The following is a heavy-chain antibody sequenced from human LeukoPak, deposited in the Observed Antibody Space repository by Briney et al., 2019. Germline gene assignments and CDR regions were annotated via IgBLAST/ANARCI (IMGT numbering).Heavy chain of an antibody. CDR2: ISSSGSTI. J-gene: IGHJ5*02. D-gene: IGHD6-13*01. Sequence: GGSLRLSCAASGFTFSDYYMSWIRQAPGKGLEWVSYISSSGSTIYYADSVKGRFTISRDNAKNSLYLQMNSLRAEDTALYYCARAGDSSSWYDNWFDPWGQGTLVTVSS. V-gene: IGHV3-11*01. CDR3: ARAGDSSSWYDNWFDP. CDR1: GFTFSDYY.